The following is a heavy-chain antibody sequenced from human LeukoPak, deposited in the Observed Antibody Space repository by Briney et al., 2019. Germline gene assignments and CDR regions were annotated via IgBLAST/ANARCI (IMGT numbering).Heavy chain of an antibody. CDR3: ARDMLLGDAFDI. CDR1: GFIFDDYA. CDR2: INWNGGST. D-gene: IGHD3-10*02. V-gene: IGHV3-20*04. J-gene: IGHJ3*02. Sequence: GGSLRLSCAVSGFIFDDYAINWVRQAPGKGLEWVSNINWNGGSTGYGDSVKGRFTISRDNAKNSVFLQMHSLRADDTALYYCARDMLLGDAFDIWGQGTMVIVSS.